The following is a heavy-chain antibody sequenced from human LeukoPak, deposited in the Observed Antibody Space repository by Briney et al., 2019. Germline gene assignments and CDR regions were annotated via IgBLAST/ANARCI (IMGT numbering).Heavy chain of an antibody. J-gene: IGHJ4*02. V-gene: IGHV3-23*01. Sequence: PGGSLRLSCAASGFTFSSYAMSWFRQAPGKGLEWVSAISGSGGSTYYADSVKGRFTISRDNSKNTLYLQMNSLRAEDTALYYCAKAIGGYSYGYWGQGTLLTVSS. CDR1: GFTFSSYA. CDR2: ISGSGGST. CDR3: AKAIGGYSYGY. D-gene: IGHD5-18*01.